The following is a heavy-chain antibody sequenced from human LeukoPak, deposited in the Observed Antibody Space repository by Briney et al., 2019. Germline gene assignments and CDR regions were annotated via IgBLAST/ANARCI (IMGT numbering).Heavy chain of an antibody. J-gene: IGHJ4*02. V-gene: IGHV4-59*01. D-gene: IGHD6-19*01. CDR3: ARGGVAGPVDY. CDR2: IYYSGST. Sequence: SETLSLTCTVSGGSISSYYWSWIRQPPGKGLEWIGYIYYSGSTNYNPSLKSRVTISVDTSKNRFSLKLSSVTAADTAVYYCARGGVAGPVDYWGQGTLVTVSS. CDR1: GGSISSYY.